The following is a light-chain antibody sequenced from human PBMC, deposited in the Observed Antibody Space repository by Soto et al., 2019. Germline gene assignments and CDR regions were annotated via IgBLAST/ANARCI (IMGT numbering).Light chain of an antibody. CDR3: QQYGSSPTWT. V-gene: IGKV3-20*01. CDR1: QTVRNNY. CDR2: DAS. J-gene: IGKJ1*01. Sequence: VLTQSPGTLSLSPGERATLSCRASQTVRNNYLAWYQQKPGQAPRLLIYDASSRATGIPDRFSGGGSGTDFTLTISRLEPEDFAVYYCQQYGSSPTWTFGQGTKVDIK.